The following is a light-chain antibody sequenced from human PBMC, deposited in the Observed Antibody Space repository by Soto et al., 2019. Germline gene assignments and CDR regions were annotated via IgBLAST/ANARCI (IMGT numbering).Light chain of an antibody. CDR3: SSYTTSNTQV. V-gene: IGLV2-14*01. CDR1: SSDVGTYSY. J-gene: IGLJ3*02. CDR2: DVS. Sequence: QSVLTQPASVSGSPGQSITISCTGTSSDVGTYSYVSWYQHRPGKAPKLMIYDVSYRPSGVSNRFSGSKSANTASLTISGLQAEDEAAYYCSSYTTSNTQVFGGGTQLTVL.